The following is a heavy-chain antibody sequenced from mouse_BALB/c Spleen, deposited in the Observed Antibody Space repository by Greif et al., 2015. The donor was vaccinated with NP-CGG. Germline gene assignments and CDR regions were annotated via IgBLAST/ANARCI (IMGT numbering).Heavy chain of an antibody. Sequence: QVQLQQSGPGLVQPSQSLSITCTVSGFSLTSYGVHWVRQSPGKGLEWLGVIWRGGSTDYNAAFVSRLSITKDNSKSQVCFKMNSLQSDDTAIYYCAVNWDYAMDYWGQGTSVTVSS. V-gene: IGHV2-5*01. J-gene: IGHJ4*01. CDR3: AVNWDYAMDY. D-gene: IGHD4-1*02. CDR1: GFSLTSYG. CDR2: IWRGGST.